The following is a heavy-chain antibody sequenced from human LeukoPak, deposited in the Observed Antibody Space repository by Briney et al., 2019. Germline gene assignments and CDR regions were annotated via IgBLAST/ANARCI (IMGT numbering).Heavy chain of an antibody. CDR1: GFTFSSYA. Sequence: GGSLRLSCAASGFTFSSYAMHWVRQAPGKGLEWVAVISYDGSNKYYADSVKGRFTISRDNSKNTLYLRMNSLRAEDMAVYYCAREPGYSSTWGRGTLVTVSS. CDR3: AREPGYSST. J-gene: IGHJ5*02. V-gene: IGHV3-30-3*01. D-gene: IGHD6-13*01. CDR2: ISYDGSNK.